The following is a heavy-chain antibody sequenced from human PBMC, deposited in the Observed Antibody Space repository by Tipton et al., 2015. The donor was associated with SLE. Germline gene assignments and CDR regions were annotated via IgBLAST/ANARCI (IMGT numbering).Heavy chain of an antibody. CDR2: VYYTGNT. D-gene: IGHD6-6*01. V-gene: IGHV4-39*07. CDR1: GDSISSTSYY. CDR3: ARDSREGSSSLIDAFDI. Sequence: TLSLTCIVSGDSISSTSYYWGWIRQPPGKGLEWVGTVYYTGNTFYNPSLKSRVTILVDTSKNQFSLKLSSVTAADTAVYYCARDSREGSSSLIDAFDIWGQGTMVTVSS. J-gene: IGHJ3*02.